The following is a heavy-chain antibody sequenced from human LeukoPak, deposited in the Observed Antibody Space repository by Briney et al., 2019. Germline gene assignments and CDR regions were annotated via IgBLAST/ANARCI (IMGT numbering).Heavy chain of an antibody. Sequence: PSQTLSLTCAVSGGSISSGGYSWSWIRQPPGKGLEWIGYIYHSGSTYYNPSLKSRVTISVDRSKNQFSLKLSSVTAADTAVYYCAREGFSITMVRGVIIKDWFDPWGQGTLVTVSS. CDR3: AREGFSITMVRGVIIKDWFDP. V-gene: IGHV4-30-2*01. D-gene: IGHD3-10*01. CDR2: IYHSGST. CDR1: GGSISSGGYS. J-gene: IGHJ5*02.